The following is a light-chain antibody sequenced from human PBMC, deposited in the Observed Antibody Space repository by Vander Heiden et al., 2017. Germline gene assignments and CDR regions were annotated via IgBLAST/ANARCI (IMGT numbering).Light chain of an antibody. CDR2: GAS. J-gene: IGKJ1*01. Sequence: EIVMTQSPATLSVSPGERATLSCRASQSVSSDLAWYQQNPGQAPRLLIYGASTRATGIPARFAGSGSGTEFTLTISSLQSEDFAVYYCQQDNSCPRTFGLGTKVEIK. CDR3: QQDNSCPRT. CDR1: QSVSSD. V-gene: IGKV3-15*01.